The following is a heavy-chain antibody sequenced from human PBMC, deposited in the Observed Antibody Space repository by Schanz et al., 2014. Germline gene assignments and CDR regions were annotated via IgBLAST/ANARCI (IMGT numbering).Heavy chain of an antibody. CDR3: ARGYCAGTSCPIFDY. J-gene: IGHJ4*02. D-gene: IGHD2-2*01. CDR2: INTKTGNP. CDR1: GYTFTSHG. V-gene: IGHV7-4-1*02. Sequence: QVQLVQSGAELMKPGTSVKVSCKASGYTFTSHGISWVRQAPGQGLEWMGWINTKTGNPTYAQGFTGRFVFSLDTSVSTTHLQITNLKADDTAVYYCARGYCAGTSCPIFDYWGQGTLVTVSS.